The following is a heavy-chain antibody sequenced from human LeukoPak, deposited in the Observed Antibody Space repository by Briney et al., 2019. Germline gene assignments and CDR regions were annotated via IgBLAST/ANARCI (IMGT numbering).Heavy chain of an antibody. CDR1: GGSISSSSYY. CDR3: ARVAGDLDY. J-gene: IGHJ4*02. CDR2: IYYSGST. V-gene: IGHV4-61*01. D-gene: IGHD6-19*01. Sequence: KPSETLSLTCTVSGGSISSSSYYWSWIRQPPGKGLEWIGYIYYSGSTNYNPSLKSRVTISVDTSKNQFSLKLSSVTAADTAVYYCARVAGDLDYWGQGTLVTVSS.